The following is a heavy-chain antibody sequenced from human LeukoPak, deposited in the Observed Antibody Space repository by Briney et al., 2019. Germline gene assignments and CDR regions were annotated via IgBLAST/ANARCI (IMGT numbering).Heavy chain of an antibody. CDR3: ARVEDNWNQDAFDI. J-gene: IGHJ3*02. V-gene: IGHV4-59*01. CDR2: IYYSGST. D-gene: IGHD1-20*01. CDR1: GGSISSYY. Sequence: SETLSLTCTASGGSISSYYWSWIRQPPGKGLEWIGYIYYSGSTNYNPSLKSRVTISVDTSKNQFSLKLSSVTAADTAVYYCARVEDNWNQDAFDIWGQGTMVTVSS.